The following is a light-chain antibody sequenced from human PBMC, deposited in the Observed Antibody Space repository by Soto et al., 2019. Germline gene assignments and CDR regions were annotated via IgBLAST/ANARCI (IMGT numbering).Light chain of an antibody. J-gene: IGLJ1*01. CDR3: NSWTRSSSYI. CDR1: SSDVGAYNY. V-gene: IGLV2-14*03. Sequence: QSVLTQPASVSGSPGQSITISCTGTSSDVGAYNYVTWHQQHPGKVPKLIIYEVNNRPSAVSDRFSGSKSGNTASLTISGLQAEDEADYDCNSWTRSSSYILGTGTKV. CDR2: EVN.